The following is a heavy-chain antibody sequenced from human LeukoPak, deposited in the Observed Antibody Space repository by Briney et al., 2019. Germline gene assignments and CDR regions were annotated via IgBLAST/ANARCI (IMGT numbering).Heavy chain of an antibody. D-gene: IGHD2-15*01. Sequence: PGGSLRLSCAASEFTFSNYWMHWVRQAPGKGLVWVSRIKTDGTITNYVDSVKGRFTISRDNSKNTLYLQRSSLRAEDTAVYYCLRSGGGRASNWGQGTLVTVSS. J-gene: IGHJ4*02. CDR2: IKTDGTIT. CDR1: EFTFSNYW. CDR3: LRSGGGRASN. V-gene: IGHV3-74*01.